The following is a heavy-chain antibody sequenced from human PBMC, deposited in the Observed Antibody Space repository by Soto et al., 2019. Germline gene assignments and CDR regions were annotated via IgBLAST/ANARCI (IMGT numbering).Heavy chain of an antibody. V-gene: IGHV1-46*01. CDR3: ARVVSEVGLEDY. CDR1: GYTFTSYY. J-gene: IGHJ4*02. D-gene: IGHD6-19*01. CDR2: INPSGGST. Sequence: QVQLVQSGAEVKKPGASVKVSCKASGYTFTSYYMHWVRQAPGQGLEWMGIINPSGGSTSYEQKFQGRVTMTRDTSTSTVYMELSSLRSEDTAVYYCARVVSEVGLEDYWGQGTLVTVSS.